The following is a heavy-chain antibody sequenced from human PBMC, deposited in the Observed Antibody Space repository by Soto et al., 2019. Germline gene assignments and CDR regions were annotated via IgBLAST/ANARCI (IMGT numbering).Heavy chain of an antibody. V-gene: IGHV1-69*13. CDR1: GGTFSSYA. D-gene: IGHD3-22*01. Sequence: SVKVSCKASGGTFSSYAISWVRQAPGQGLEWMGGIIPIFGTANYAQKFQGRVTITADESTSTAYMELSSLRSEDTAVYYCARGNYYDSSGYPHPMGSWGQGTLVTVSS. J-gene: IGHJ5*02. CDR2: IIPIFGTA. CDR3: ARGNYYDSSGYPHPMGS.